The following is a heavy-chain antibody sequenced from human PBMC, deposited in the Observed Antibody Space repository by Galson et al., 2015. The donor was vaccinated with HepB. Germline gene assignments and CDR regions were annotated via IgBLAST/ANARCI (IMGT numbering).Heavy chain of an antibody. CDR2: IYPGDSDT. Sequence: QSGAEVKKPGESLKISCRGSGYTFSSYWIGWVRQMPGKGLEWMGIIYPGDSDTRYRPSFQGQVTISADKSTSTAYLQWSSLKASDTAMYYCASQSPYSSGWIDACDIWGQGTMVTVSS. J-gene: IGHJ3*02. D-gene: IGHD6-19*01. V-gene: IGHV5-51*01. CDR3: ASQSPYSSGWIDACDI. CDR1: GYTFSSYW.